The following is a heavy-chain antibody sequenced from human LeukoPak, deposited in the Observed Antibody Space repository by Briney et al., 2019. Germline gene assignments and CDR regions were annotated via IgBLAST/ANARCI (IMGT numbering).Heavy chain of an antibody. CDR3: GVSSSWYYFDY. Sequence: GGSLRLSCAASGFTVSSNYMSWVRQAPGKGLEWVSVIYSGGSTYYADSVKGRFTISRDNSKNTLYLQMNGLRAEDTAVYYCGVSSSWYYFDYWGQGTLVTVSS. CDR2: IYSGGST. J-gene: IGHJ4*02. D-gene: IGHD6-13*01. CDR1: GFTVSSNY. V-gene: IGHV3-53*01.